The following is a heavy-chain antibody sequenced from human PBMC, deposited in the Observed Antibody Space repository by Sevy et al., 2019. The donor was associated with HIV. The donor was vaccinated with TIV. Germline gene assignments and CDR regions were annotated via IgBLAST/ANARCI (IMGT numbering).Heavy chain of an antibody. CDR1: GGTFSSYA. V-gene: IGHV1-69*13. J-gene: IGHJ5*02. CDR3: ARDSSGLNWFDP. D-gene: IGHD6-19*01. Sequence: ASVKVSCKASGGTFSSYAISWVRQAPGQGLEWMGGIIPIFGTANYAQKFQGRVTITADESTSTAYMELGSLRSEDTAVYYCARDSSGLNWFDPWGQGTLVTVSS. CDR2: IIPIFGTA.